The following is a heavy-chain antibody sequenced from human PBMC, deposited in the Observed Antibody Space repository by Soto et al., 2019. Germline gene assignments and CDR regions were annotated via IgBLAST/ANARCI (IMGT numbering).Heavy chain of an antibody. V-gene: IGHV1-2*04. CDR1: GYTFTGYY. D-gene: IGHD6-13*01. CDR3: ARDRYSSRRLVGPRWYYYYMDV. Sequence: ASVKVSCKASGYTFTGYYMHWVRQAPGQGLEWMGWINPNSGDTNYAQKFQGWVTMTRDTSISTAYMELSRLRSDDTAVYYCARDRYSSRRLVGPRWYYYYMDVWGKGTTVPVSS. CDR2: INPNSGDT. J-gene: IGHJ6*03.